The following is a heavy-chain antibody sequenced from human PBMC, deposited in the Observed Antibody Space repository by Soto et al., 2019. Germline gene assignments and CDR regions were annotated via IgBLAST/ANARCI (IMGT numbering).Heavy chain of an antibody. D-gene: IGHD3-3*01. V-gene: IGHV3-23*01. CDR2: ISGSGGST. CDR1: GFTFGSYA. CDR3: AKLIKPDFWSGYPGGVDYFDY. Sequence: EVQLLESGGGLVQPGGSLRLSCAASGFTFGSYAMSWVRQAPGKGLEWVSAISGSGGSTYYADSVKGRFTISRDNSKNTLYLQMNSLRAEDTAVYYCAKLIKPDFWSGYPGGVDYFDYWGQGTLVTVSS. J-gene: IGHJ4*02.